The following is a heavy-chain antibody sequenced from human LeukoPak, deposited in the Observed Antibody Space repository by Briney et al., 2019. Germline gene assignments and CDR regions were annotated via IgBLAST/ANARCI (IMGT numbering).Heavy chain of an antibody. D-gene: IGHD3-9*01. CDR1: GGSISSSSDS. V-gene: IGHV4-39*07. CDR2: IYYSGSS. Sequence: PSETLSLTCTVSGGSISSSSDSWGWIRQPPGKGLEWIGNIYYSGSSFYNPSLQSRVTISVDTSKNQFSLKLSSVTAADTAVYYCASVTILTGYYGHWGQGTLVTVS. CDR3: ASVTILTGYYGH. J-gene: IGHJ4*02.